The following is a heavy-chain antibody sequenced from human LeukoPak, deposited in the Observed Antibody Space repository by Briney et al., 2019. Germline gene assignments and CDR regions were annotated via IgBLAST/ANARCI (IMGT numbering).Heavy chain of an antibody. CDR2: ISSSGSTI. D-gene: IGHD4/OR15-4a*01. J-gene: IGHJ4*02. CDR3: ARAIRRKYGAEVRLDS. V-gene: IGHV3-48*03. Sequence: QPGGSLRLSCGASGFTFSSYEMNWVRQAPGKGLEWVSYISSSGSTIYYADSVKGRFTISRDNAKNSLYLQMNSLRAEDTAVYYCARAIRRKYGAEVRLDSWGQGTLVTVSS. CDR1: GFTFSSYE.